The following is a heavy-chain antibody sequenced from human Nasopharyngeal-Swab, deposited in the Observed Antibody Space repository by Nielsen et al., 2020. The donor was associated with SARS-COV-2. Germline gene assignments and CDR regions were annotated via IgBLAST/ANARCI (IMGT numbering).Heavy chain of an antibody. V-gene: IGHV3-48*03. CDR2: ISGTAGTI. Sequence: SLKISCAASGFSFSNYEMNWVRQAPGKGLEWLSYISGTAGTISYADSVKGRFTISTDNAKNSLYLQMNSLRAEDTALYYCARTTYSYGRFDYWGQGTLVTVSS. CDR1: GFSFSNYE. J-gene: IGHJ4*02. D-gene: IGHD5-18*01. CDR3: ARTTYSYGRFDY.